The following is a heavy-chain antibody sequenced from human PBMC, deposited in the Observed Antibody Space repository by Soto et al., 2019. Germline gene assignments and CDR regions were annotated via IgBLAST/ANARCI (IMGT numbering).Heavy chain of an antibody. V-gene: IGHV4-4*07. CDR3: ARIYRDSYEH. J-gene: IGHJ1*01. CDR1: GGSISNNY. D-gene: IGHD6-6*01. CDR2: IYNNGRT. Sequence: QVQLQESGPRLVKPSETLSLTCNVSGGSISNNYWTWIRQPAGKGLEWIGRIYNNGRTNFKPPLKSRISLSIDTSKNQFSLKLPSVTAADTDVYYCARIYRDSYEHWGQGTLVTVSS.